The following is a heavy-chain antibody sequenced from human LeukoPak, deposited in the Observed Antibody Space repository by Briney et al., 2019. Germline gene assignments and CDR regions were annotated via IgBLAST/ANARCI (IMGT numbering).Heavy chain of an antibody. Sequence: GGSLRLSCAASGFTFSSYAMSWVRQAPGKGLEWVSAISGSGGSTNYADSVKGRLTISRDNSKNTLYLQMNSLRAEDTAVYYCAKAHYYDSSGYYYNFDYWGQGTLVTVSS. CDR1: GFTFSSYA. CDR3: AKAHYYDSSGYYYNFDY. J-gene: IGHJ4*02. D-gene: IGHD3-22*01. V-gene: IGHV3-23*01. CDR2: ISGSGGST.